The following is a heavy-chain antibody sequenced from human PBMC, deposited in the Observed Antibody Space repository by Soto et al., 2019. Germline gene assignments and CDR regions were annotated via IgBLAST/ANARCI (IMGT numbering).Heavy chain of an antibody. D-gene: IGHD4-17*01. J-gene: IGHJ4*02. V-gene: IGHV2-5*02. CDR3: AHSLAASNCGDYAPITSFDY. Sequence: QITLKESGPTLVKPTQTLTLTCTFSGFSLTTSGVGVGWIRQPPGKALEWLALIYWDDEKRYSPALKSTITTTKDTAKNQVVLTMTNMAPVDTATYSSAHSLAASNCGDYAPITSFDYWGQGTLVTVSS. CDR1: GFSLTTSGVG. CDR2: IYWDDEK.